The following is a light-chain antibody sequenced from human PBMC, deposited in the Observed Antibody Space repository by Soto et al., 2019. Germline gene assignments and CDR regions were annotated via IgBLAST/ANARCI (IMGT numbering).Light chain of an antibody. J-gene: IGKJ5*01. V-gene: IGKV1-8*01. CDR3: QQYNNWPPIT. Sequence: AIRMTQSPSSLSASTGDRVTSTCRASQGISSYLAWYQQKPGKAPKLLIYAASTLQSGVPSRFSGSGSGTDFTLTISCLQSEDFATYYCQQYNNWPPITFGQGTRLEI. CDR1: QGISSY. CDR2: AAS.